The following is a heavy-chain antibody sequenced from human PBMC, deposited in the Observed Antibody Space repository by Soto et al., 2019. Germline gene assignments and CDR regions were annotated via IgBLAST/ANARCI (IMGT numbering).Heavy chain of an antibody. CDR3: ARDRGYSYGFVY. CDR2: IYYSGST. CDR1: GGSISSGGYY. J-gene: IGHJ4*02. Sequence: SETLSLTCTVSGGSISSGGYYWSWIRQHPGKGLEWIGYIYYSGSTYYNPSLKSRVTISVDTSKNQFSLKLSSVTAANTAVYYCARDRGYSYGFVYWGQGTLVTVSS. V-gene: IGHV4-31*03. D-gene: IGHD5-18*01.